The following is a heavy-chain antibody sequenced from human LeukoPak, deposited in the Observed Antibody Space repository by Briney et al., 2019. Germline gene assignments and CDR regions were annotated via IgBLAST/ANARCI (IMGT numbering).Heavy chain of an antibody. CDR1: GGSISSYY. D-gene: IGHD1-14*01. CDR3: ARHAAFAEFQSHLTHFDY. V-gene: IGHV4-59*08. CDR2: IYHSGST. Sequence: PSETLSLTCTVSGGSISSYYWSWIRQPPGKRLEWIGYIYHSGSTNYNSSLKSRVTISVDTSKNQFSLKLSSVTAADTAVYYCARHAAFAEFQSHLTHFDYWGQGTLVTVSS. J-gene: IGHJ4*02.